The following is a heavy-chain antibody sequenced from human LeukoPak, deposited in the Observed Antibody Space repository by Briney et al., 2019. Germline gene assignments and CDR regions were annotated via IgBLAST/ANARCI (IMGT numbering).Heavy chain of an antibody. V-gene: IGHV3-48*04. CDR3: ARDRYCSSTSCYMGPTLNWFDP. D-gene: IGHD2-2*02. J-gene: IGHJ5*02. Sequence: GGSLRLSCAASGFTFSSYSMNWVRQAPGKGLEWVSYISSSSSTIYYADSVKGRFTISRDNAKNSLYLQMNSLRAEDTAVYYCARDRYCSSTSCYMGPTLNWFDPWGQGTLVTVSS. CDR1: GFTFSSYS. CDR2: ISSSSSTI.